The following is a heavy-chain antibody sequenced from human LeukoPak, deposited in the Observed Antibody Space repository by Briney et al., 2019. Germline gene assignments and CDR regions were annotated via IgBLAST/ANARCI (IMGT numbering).Heavy chain of an antibody. J-gene: IGHJ3*02. V-gene: IGHV3-7*01. CDR2: IKQDGSEK. Sequence: AGSLRLSCAASGFTFSSYWMSWVRQAPGKGLEWVANIKQDGSEKYYVDSVKGRFTISRDNAKNSLYLQMNSLRAEDTAVYYCARDPWYPVFDIWGQGTMVTVSS. CDR3: ARDPWYPVFDI. D-gene: IGHD6-13*01. CDR1: GFTFSSYW.